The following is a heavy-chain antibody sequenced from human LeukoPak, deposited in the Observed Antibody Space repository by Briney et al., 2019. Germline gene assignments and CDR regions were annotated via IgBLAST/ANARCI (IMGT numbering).Heavy chain of an antibody. J-gene: IGHJ5*02. CDR1: GYTLIGYC. V-gene: IGHV1-2*02. Sequence: ASVKVSCKASGYTLIGYCLNWVRQAPGQGLEWMGWINPNSGDTDHAQRFQDRVTMTRDTSTPTAYMELRRLRSDDTAVYYCGRGIQSFDPWGQGTLVTASS. CDR2: INPNSGDT. CDR3: GRGIQSFDP.